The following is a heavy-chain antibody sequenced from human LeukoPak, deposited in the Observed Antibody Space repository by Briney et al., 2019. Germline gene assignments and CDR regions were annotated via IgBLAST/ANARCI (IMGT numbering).Heavy chain of an antibody. J-gene: IGHJ6*03. CDR1: GGSISSYY. CDR3: ARVNYYYGSGLTYYYYMDV. Sequence: SSETLSLTCTVSGGSISSYYWSWIRQPAGKGLEWIGRIYTSGSTNYNPSLKSRVTMSVDTSKNQFSLKLSSVTAADTAVYYCARVNYYYGSGLTYYYYMDVWGKGTTVTVSS. D-gene: IGHD3-10*01. CDR2: IYTSGST. V-gene: IGHV4-4*07.